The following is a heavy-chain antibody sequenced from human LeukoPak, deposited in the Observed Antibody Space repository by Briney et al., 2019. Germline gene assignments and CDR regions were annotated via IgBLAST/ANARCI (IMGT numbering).Heavy chain of an antibody. CDR2: INSDGSST. V-gene: IGHV3-74*01. CDR1: GFTFSSYW. CDR3: ARDRGNFGSGNYYQFDY. Sequence: GGSLRLSCAASGFTFSSYWMHWVRQAPGKGLVWVSRINSDGSSTNYADSVKGRFTISRDNAKNTLYLQMNSLRAEDTAVYYCARDRGNFGSGNYYQFDYWGQGTLVTVSS. J-gene: IGHJ4*02. D-gene: IGHD3-10*01.